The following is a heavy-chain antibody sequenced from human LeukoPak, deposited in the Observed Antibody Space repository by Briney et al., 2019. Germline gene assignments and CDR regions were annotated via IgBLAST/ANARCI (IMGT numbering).Heavy chain of an antibody. J-gene: IGHJ4*02. CDR2: INHSGST. Sequence: SETLSLTCAVYGGSFSGYYWSWIRQPPGKGLEWIGEINHSGSTNYNPSLKSRVTISVDTSKNQFSLKLSSVTAADTAVYYCAGWMATHRPFDYWGQGTLVTVSS. V-gene: IGHV4-34*01. CDR3: AGWMATHRPFDY. CDR1: GGSFSGYY. D-gene: IGHD5-24*01.